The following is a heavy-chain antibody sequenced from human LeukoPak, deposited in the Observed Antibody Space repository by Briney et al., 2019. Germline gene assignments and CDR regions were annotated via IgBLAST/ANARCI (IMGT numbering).Heavy chain of an antibody. J-gene: IGHJ4*02. CDR1: GFTFSSYE. CDR2: ISSSGSTI. V-gene: IGHV3-48*03. D-gene: IGHD1-26*01. Sequence: GGSLRLSCAASGFTFSSYEMNWVRQAPGKGLEWVSYISSSGSTIYYADSAKGRFTISRDNAKNSLYLQMNSLRAKDTAVYYCAREGGSGSYDSLDYWGQGTLVTVSS. CDR3: AREGGSGSYDSLDY.